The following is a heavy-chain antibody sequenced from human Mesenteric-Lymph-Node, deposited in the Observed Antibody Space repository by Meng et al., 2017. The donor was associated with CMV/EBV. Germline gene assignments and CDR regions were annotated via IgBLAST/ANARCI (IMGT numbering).Heavy chain of an antibody. Sequence: LSFGDYYMSWIRRARGKRLRWVSYISSSGSTIYYADYVKGRFNISRNNAKNSLYLQMNSLRVEDTAVYYCARAGGVEWLFNRANWLDPWGQGTLVTVSS. D-gene: IGHD3-3*01. CDR3: ARAGGVEWLFNRANWLDP. V-gene: IGHV3-11*04. CDR1: LSFGDYY. CDR2: ISSSGSTI. J-gene: IGHJ5*02.